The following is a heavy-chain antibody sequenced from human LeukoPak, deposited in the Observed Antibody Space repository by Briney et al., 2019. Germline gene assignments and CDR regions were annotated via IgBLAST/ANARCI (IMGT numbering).Heavy chain of an antibody. D-gene: IGHD1-1*01. J-gene: IGHJ4*02. CDR2: INFSGEMI. V-gene: IGHV3-48*03. CDR1: GFAFSGYE. Sequence: SGGSLRLSCVASGFAFSGYEMTWVRQAPGKGLEWVSYINFSGEMIYYADSVKGRFTVSRDNAKNSLYLQMNSLRVEDTAVYYCARVSGRLERQSDLDYWGQGTLVIVSS. CDR3: ARVSGRLERQSDLDY.